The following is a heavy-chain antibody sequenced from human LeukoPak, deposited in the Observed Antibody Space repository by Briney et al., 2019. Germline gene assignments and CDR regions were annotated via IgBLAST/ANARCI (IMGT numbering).Heavy chain of an antibody. D-gene: IGHD6-25*01. V-gene: IGHV1-8*01. Sequence: GASVTVSCTASGYTFKNYDINWVRQAPGQGLEWMAWMNPNNDNAGSAQKFQGRVTMTRDTSINTAYMELSSLRSDDTGVYYCARAAAGGDDPFDVWGQGSLIIVSS. CDR3: ARAAAGGDDPFDV. J-gene: IGHJ3*01. CDR1: GYTFKNYD. CDR2: MNPNNDNA.